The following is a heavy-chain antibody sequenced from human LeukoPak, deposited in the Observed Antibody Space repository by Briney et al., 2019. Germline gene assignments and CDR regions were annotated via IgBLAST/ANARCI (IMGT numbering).Heavy chain of an antibody. J-gene: IGHJ5*02. D-gene: IGHD3-10*01. Sequence: SETLSLTCAVSGYSISSGHYWGWIRQPPGKGLEWIGSIYHSGSTYYNPSLKSRVTISVDTSKNQFSLKLSSVTAADTAVYYCARGEYGPGSNWFDPWGQGTLVTVSS. CDR1: GYSISSGHY. CDR2: IYHSGST. CDR3: ARGEYGPGSNWFDP. V-gene: IGHV4-38-2*01.